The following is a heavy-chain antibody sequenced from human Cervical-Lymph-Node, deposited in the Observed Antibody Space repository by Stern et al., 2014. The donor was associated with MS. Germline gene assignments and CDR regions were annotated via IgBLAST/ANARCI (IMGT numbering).Heavy chain of an antibody. Sequence: QVQLVQSGAEVKKPGSSVSVSCKASGGSINNFAVSWLRQVPGQGYEWVGGIMPMFESTNYAQKFWGRVTITADKSTSTVSMELGSLTSDDTAIYYCARGLSGYDYWYFDLWGRGTLITVSS. CDR3: ARGLSGYDYWYFDL. D-gene: IGHD5-12*01. CDR1: GGSINNFA. J-gene: IGHJ2*01. V-gene: IGHV1-69*06. CDR2: IMPMFEST.